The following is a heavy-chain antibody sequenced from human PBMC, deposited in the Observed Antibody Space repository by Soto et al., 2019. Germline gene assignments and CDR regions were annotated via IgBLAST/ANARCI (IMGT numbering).Heavy chain of an antibody. V-gene: IGHV1-18*01. CDR2: ISAYNSNT. Sequence: ASVKVSCKASGYTFTSYGISWVRQAPGQGLEWMGWISAYNSNTNYAQKLQGRVTMTTDTSTSTAYMELRSLRSDDTAVYYCARDLSRYDFWSGYFDYWGQGTLVTVSS. CDR1: GYTFTSYG. CDR3: ARDLSRYDFWSGYFDY. J-gene: IGHJ4*02. D-gene: IGHD3-3*01.